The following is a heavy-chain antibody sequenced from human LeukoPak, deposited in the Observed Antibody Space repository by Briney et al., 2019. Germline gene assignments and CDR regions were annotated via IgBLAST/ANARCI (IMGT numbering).Heavy chain of an antibody. Sequence: ASVKVSCKASGYTFTSYGISWVRQAPGQGLEWMGIINPSGGSTSYAQKFQGRVTITADKSTSTAYMELSSLRSEDTAVYYCASSHYGSGSYYSANWFDPWGQGTLVTVSS. CDR2: INPSGGST. CDR3: ASSHYGSGSYYSANWFDP. J-gene: IGHJ5*02. CDR1: GYTFTSYG. V-gene: IGHV1-46*01. D-gene: IGHD3-10*01.